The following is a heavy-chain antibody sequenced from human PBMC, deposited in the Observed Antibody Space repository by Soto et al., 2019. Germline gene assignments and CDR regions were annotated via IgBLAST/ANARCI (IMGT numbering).Heavy chain of an antibody. CDR3: ARDLSPIYYDSSGSPVY. D-gene: IGHD3-22*01. Sequence: GGSLRLSCAASGFTFSSYSMNWVRQAPGKGLEWVSSISSSSSYIYYADSVKGRFTISRDNAKNSLYLQMNSLRAEDTAVYYCARDLSPIYYDSSGSPVYWGQGTLVTVSS. CDR2: ISSSSSYI. J-gene: IGHJ4*02. CDR1: GFTFSSYS. V-gene: IGHV3-21*01.